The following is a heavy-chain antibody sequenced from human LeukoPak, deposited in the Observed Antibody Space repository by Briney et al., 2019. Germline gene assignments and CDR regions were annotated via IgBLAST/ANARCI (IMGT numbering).Heavy chain of an antibody. CDR2: IKEDGSEK. V-gene: IGHV3-7*05. CDR1: GFTFSSYW. CDR3: AKWDRIAVAGSGDY. D-gene: IGHD6-19*01. Sequence: GGSLRLSCAASGFTFSSYWVTWVRQAPGKGPEWVASIKEDGSEKDYVDSVKGRFTISRDNAKNSLYLQMNSLRAEDTAVYYCAKWDRIAVAGSGDYWGQGTLVTVSS. J-gene: IGHJ4*02.